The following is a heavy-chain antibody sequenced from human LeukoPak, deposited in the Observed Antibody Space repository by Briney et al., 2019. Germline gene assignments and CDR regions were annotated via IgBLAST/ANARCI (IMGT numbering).Heavy chain of an antibody. D-gene: IGHD3-9*01. CDR1: GFTVSSNF. Sequence: PGGSLRLSCAASGFTVSSNFMSWVRQAPGKGLEWVSVIYSGGSTYYADSVKGRFTISRDNSKNTLYLQMNSLRVEDTAVYYCARGGYDILTGYSFSWFDPGGQGSLSPSPQ. V-gene: IGHV3-66*01. J-gene: IGHJ5*02. CDR2: IYSGGST. CDR3: ARGGYDILTGYSFSWFDP.